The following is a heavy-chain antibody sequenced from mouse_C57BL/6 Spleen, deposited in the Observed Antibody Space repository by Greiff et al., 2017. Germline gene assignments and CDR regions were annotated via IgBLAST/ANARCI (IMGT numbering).Heavy chain of an antibody. Sequence: QVQLKESGPGLVQPSQSLSITCTVSGFSLTSYGVHWVRQSPGKGLEWLGVIWRGGSTDYNAAFMSRLSITKDNSKSQVFFKMNSLQADDTAIYYCAKNYHYALYAMGSWGQRTSVTASS. CDR2: IWRGGST. CDR3: AKNYHYALYAMGS. J-gene: IGHJ4*01. CDR1: GFSLTSYG. D-gene: IGHD1-1*01. V-gene: IGHV2-5*01.